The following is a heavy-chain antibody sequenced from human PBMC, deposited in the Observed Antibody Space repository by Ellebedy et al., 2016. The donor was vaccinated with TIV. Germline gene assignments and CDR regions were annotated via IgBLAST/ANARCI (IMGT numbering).Heavy chain of an antibody. CDR3: ARLYDLTRDY. CDR2: IYYSGST. J-gene: IGHJ4*02. V-gene: IGHV4-39*01. D-gene: IGHD2-8*01. Sequence: SETLSLTXTVSGGSISSSNWWSWVRQPPGKGLEWIGSIYYSGSTYYNPSLKSRVTISVDTSKNQFSLKLSSVTAADTAVYYCARLYDLTRDYWGQGTLVTVSS. CDR1: GGSISSSNW.